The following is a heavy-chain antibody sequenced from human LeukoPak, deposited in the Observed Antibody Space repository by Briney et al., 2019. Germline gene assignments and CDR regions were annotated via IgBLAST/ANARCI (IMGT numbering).Heavy chain of an antibody. J-gene: IGHJ4*02. CDR2: INPNSGGT. Sequence: ASVKVSCKASGYTFTGYYMHWVRQAPGQGLEWMGWINPNSGGTNYAQKFQGRVTMTRDTSISTAYMELSRLRSDDTAMYYCARERIVSYSNYVPSFDYWGQGTLVTVSS. D-gene: IGHD4-11*01. V-gene: IGHV1-2*02. CDR3: ARERIVSYSNYVPSFDY. CDR1: GYTFTGYY.